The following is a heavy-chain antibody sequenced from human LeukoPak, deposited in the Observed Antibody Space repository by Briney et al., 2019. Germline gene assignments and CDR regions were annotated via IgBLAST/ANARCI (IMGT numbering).Heavy chain of an antibody. J-gene: IGHJ4*02. CDR1: GFTFSSYT. Sequence: GGSLRLSSAASGFTFSSYTMHWVRQDPGKGLEWVAVISYVRSKKYYAESVKGRFTISRKNSKNTLYLQMNSLRAEDTAVYYCAKDSSDCWSGSFDIWGQGTLVTVSS. D-gene: IGHD3-22*01. CDR3: AKDSSDCWSGSFDI. V-gene: IGHV3-30*04. CDR2: ISYVRSKK.